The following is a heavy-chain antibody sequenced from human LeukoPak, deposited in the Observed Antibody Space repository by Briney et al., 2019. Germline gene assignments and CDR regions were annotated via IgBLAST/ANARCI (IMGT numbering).Heavy chain of an antibody. CDR3: ARRLVRGRWFDP. CDR1: GFTFSSYA. CDR2: ISGSGGST. Sequence: PGGSLRLSCAASGFTFSSYAMSWVRQAPGKGLEWVSAISGSGGSTYYADSVKGRFTISRDNSKNTLFLQMNSLRAEDTAVYYCARRLVRGRWFDPWGQGTLVTVSS. D-gene: IGHD3-10*01. V-gene: IGHV3-23*01. J-gene: IGHJ5*02.